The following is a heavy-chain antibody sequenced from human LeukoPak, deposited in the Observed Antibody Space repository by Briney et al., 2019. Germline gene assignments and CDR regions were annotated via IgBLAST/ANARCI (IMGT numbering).Heavy chain of an antibody. CDR3: ARGSDSSGYYYFDY. CDR2: IYSGGTT. V-gene: IGHV3-66*01. J-gene: IGHJ4*02. Sequence: GGSLRLSCAASGFTVSSNYMNWVRQAPEKGLEWVLIIYSGGTTYYADSVKGRFTISRDNSKNTLYLQMNSLRAEDTAVYYCARGSDSSGYYYFDYWGQGTLVTVSS. CDR1: GFTVSSNY. D-gene: IGHD3-22*01.